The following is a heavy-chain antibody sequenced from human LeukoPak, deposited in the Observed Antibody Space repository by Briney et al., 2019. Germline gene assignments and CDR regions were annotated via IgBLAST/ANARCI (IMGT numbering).Heavy chain of an antibody. D-gene: IGHD5-24*01. Sequence: ASVKVSCKASGYSFTSFGMNWVRQAPGQGLELLGWINTNTGNPTYGQGFTGRFVFSMDTSVSTAYLQISSLKAEDTAVYYCAKENLEMDTIDYWGQGTLVTVSS. V-gene: IGHV7-4-1*02. CDR2: INTNTGNP. CDR3: AKENLEMDTIDY. J-gene: IGHJ4*02. CDR1: GYSFTSFG.